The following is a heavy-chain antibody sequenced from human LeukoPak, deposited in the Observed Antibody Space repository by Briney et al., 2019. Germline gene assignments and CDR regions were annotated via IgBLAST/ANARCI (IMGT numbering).Heavy chain of an antibody. CDR1: GFTFDDYG. J-gene: IGHJ6*03. CDR2: INWNGGST. Sequence: GGSLGLSCAASGFTFDDYGMSWVRQAPGKGLEWVSGINWNGGSTGYADSVKGRFTISRDNAKNSLYLQMNSLRAEDTALYYCARYETVTNDYYYYYMDVWGKGTTVTVSS. CDR3: ARYETVTNDYYYYYMDV. V-gene: IGHV3-20*04. D-gene: IGHD4-17*01.